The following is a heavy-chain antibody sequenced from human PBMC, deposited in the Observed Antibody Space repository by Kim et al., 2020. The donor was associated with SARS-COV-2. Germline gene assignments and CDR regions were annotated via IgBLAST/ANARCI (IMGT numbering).Heavy chain of an antibody. V-gene: IGHV4-34*01. Sequence: SETLSLTCAVYGGSFSGYYWSWIRQPPGKGLEWIGEINHSGSTNYNPSLKSRVTISVDTSKNQFSLKLSSVTAADTAVYYCARAAKWLVRWSMSGPSRYWYFDLWGRGTLVTVSS. D-gene: IGHD6-19*01. CDR1: GGSFSGYY. CDR2: INHSGST. CDR3: ARAAKWLVRWSMSGPSRYWYFDL. J-gene: IGHJ2*01.